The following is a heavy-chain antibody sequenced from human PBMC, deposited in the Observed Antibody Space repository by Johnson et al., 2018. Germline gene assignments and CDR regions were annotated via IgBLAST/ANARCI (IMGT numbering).Heavy chain of an antibody. CDR2: ISTSSSYI. CDR3: ARDLVDTAMVTLDAFDI. Sequence: EVQLVESGGGLVKPGGSLRVSCAASGFTFSSYSMNWVRQAPGKGLEWVSSISTSSSYIYYADSVKGRFTISKDNAKNSLYLQMNSLRAGDTAVDYCARDLVDTAMVTLDAFDIWDQGTMVTVSS. J-gene: IGHJ3*02. CDR1: GFTFSSYS. D-gene: IGHD5-18*01. V-gene: IGHV3-21*01.